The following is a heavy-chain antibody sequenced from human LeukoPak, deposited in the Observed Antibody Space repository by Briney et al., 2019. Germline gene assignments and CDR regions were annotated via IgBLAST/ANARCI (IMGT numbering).Heavy chain of an antibody. J-gene: IGHJ4*02. CDR1: GGSISSGSYC. Sequence: SETLSLTCTVSGGSISSGSYCWSWIRQPAGKGLEWIGRICASGSTNHNPSLKSRVTISVDTSKNQFSMKLSSVTAADTAVYYCARGLSNLEYWGQGTLVTVSS. D-gene: IGHD4-11*01. V-gene: IGHV4-61*02. CDR3: ARGLSNLEY. CDR2: ICASGST.